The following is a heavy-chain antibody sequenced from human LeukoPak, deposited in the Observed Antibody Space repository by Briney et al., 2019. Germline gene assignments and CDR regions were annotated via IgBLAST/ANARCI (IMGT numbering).Heavy chain of an antibody. CDR2: LSRSSSAI. V-gene: IGHV3-48*04. D-gene: IGHD1-26*01. Sequence: PGGSLRLSCAASGFTFSSYSMNWVRQAPGKGLEWVSYLSRSSSAIYYADSVKGRFTISRDNAKSSLYLQMNTLRAEDTAVYYCARDLGAVGRDWYFDLWGRGTLVTVSS. CDR3: ARDLGAVGRDWYFDL. J-gene: IGHJ2*01. CDR1: GFTFSSYS.